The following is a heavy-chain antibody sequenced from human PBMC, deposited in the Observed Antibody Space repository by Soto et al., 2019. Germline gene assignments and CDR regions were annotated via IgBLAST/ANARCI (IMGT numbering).Heavy chain of an antibody. J-gene: IGHJ6*02. CDR1: GFTFSSYG. D-gene: IGHD2-15*01. CDR3: AKDPYVRIVVVVAGMDV. V-gene: IGHV3-30*18. Sequence: GGSLRLSCAASGFTFSSYGMHWVRQAPGKGLEWVAVISYDGSNKYYADSVKGRFTISRDNSKNTLYLQMNSLRAEDTAVYYCAKDPYVRIVVVVAGMDVWGQGTTVTVSS. CDR2: ISYDGSNK.